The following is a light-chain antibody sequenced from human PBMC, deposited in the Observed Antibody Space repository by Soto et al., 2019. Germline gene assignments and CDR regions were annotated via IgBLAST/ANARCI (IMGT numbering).Light chain of an antibody. J-gene: IGLJ1*01. CDR2: DVS. Sequence: QSVLTQPASVSGSPGQSITISCTGTSSDVGGYNYVSWYQQHPGKATKLMISDVSNRPSGVSNRFSGSKSGNTASLTISGLQAEDEADYYCSSYTSSSTLVYVFGSGTKLTVL. V-gene: IGLV2-14*01. CDR1: SSDVGGYNY. CDR3: SSYTSSSTLVYV.